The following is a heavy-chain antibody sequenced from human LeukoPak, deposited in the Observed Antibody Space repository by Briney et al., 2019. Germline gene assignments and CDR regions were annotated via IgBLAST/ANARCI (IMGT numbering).Heavy chain of an antibody. Sequence: SETLSLTCSVSGGSISSGTYYWSWIRQPAGRGLEWIGRIYTSGSTNYNPSLKSRVTISLETSKNQFSLKLSSVTAADTAVYYCARGQVEVGVDAFDIWGLGTVVTVSS. CDR1: GGSISSGTYY. J-gene: IGHJ3*02. CDR2: IYTSGST. CDR3: ARGQVEVGVDAFDI. D-gene: IGHD3-22*01. V-gene: IGHV4-61*02.